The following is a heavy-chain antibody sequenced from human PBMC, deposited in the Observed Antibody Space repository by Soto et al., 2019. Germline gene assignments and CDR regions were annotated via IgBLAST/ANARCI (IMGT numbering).Heavy chain of an antibody. D-gene: IGHD1-1*01. CDR1: GFTFSSYW. CDR3: ANVRLGY. V-gene: IGHV3-74*01. Sequence: GGSLRLSCAASGFTFSSYWMHWVRQVPGKGPVWVACITNDGSSTRYADSVTGRFTISRDNAKKTTYLQMNSLRAEDTAVYYCANVRLGYWGQGTLVTVSS. CDR2: ITNDGSST. J-gene: IGHJ4*02.